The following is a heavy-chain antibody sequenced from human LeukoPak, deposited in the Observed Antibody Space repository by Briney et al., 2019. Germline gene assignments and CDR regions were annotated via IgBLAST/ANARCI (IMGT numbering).Heavy chain of an antibody. V-gene: IGHV1-8*01. CDR1: GYTFTSYD. J-gene: IGHJ5*02. Sequence: ASVKVSCKASGYTFTSYDINWVRQATGQGLEWMGWMNPNSGNTGYAQKFQGRVTMTRNTSISTAYMELSSLRSEDTAVYYCARGLTTMVRGVIIIGWFDPWGQGTLVAASS. CDR2: MNPNSGNT. D-gene: IGHD3-10*01. CDR3: ARGLTTMVRGVIIIGWFDP.